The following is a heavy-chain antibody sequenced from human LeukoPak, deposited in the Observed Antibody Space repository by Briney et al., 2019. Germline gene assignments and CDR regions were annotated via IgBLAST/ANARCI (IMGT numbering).Heavy chain of an antibody. V-gene: IGHV3-33*06. Sequence: PGGSLRLSRAASGFTFNIYGMHWVRQAPGKGLEWVAVIWYDGSKKYYADSVKGRFAISRDNSKNTLYLQMNSLRAEDTAVYYCAKDVYDSNGYSHFQHWGQGTLVTVSS. CDR2: IWYDGSKK. CDR3: AKDVYDSNGYSHFQH. D-gene: IGHD3-22*01. CDR1: GFTFNIYG. J-gene: IGHJ1*01.